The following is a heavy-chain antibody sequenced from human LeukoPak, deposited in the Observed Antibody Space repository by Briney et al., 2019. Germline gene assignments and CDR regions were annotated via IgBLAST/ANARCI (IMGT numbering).Heavy chain of an antibody. CDR3: ATTVTHDAFDI. CDR1: GFTVSSYG. V-gene: IGHV3-23*01. D-gene: IGHD4-17*01. Sequence: GGTLRLSCAASGFTVSSYGMSWVRQAPGKGLEWVSAISGSGGSTYYADSVKGRFTISRDNSKNTLYLQMNSLRAEDTAVYYCATTVTHDAFDIWGQGTMVTVSS. CDR2: ISGSGGST. J-gene: IGHJ3*02.